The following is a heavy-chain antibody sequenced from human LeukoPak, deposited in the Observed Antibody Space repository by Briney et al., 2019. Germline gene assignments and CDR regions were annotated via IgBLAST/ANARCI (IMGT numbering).Heavy chain of an antibody. Sequence: GESLKISCAASGFTFSSYWMHWVRQAPGKGLVWVSRINSDGSSTSYADSVKGRFTISRDNAKNTLYLQMNSLRAEDTAVYYCARVILVGGSFDYWGQGTLVTVSS. CDR2: INSDGSST. D-gene: IGHD3-16*01. V-gene: IGHV3-74*01. CDR3: ARVILVGGSFDY. J-gene: IGHJ4*02. CDR1: GFTFSSYW.